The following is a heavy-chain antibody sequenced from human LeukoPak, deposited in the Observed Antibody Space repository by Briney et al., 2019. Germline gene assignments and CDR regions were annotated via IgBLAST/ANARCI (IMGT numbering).Heavy chain of an antibody. CDR2: MSYDGYNK. V-gene: IGHV3-30-3*01. J-gene: IGHJ4*02. CDR1: GFTFSSYA. Sequence: GGCLRLSCAASGFTFSSYAMHWVRQAPGKGLEWVAVMSYDGYNKYYADSVRGRFTISRDNSKNTLFLQMNSLRAEDTAVYYCARDFSGSSRVDYWGQGTLVTVSS. D-gene: IGHD3-10*01. CDR3: ARDFSGSSRVDY.